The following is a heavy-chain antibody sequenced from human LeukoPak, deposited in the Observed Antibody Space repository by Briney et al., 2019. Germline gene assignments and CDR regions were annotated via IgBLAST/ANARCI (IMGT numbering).Heavy chain of an antibody. CDR3: ARDPNNWNDGGWFDP. CDR1: GYTFTGYY. D-gene: IGHD1-1*01. J-gene: IGHJ5*02. Sequence: ASVKVSCKASGYTFTGYYMHWVRQAPGQGLEWMGWINPNSGGTNYAQKFQGRVTMTRDTSISTAYMELSRLRSDDTAVYYCARDPNNWNDGGWFDPWGQRTLVTVSS. V-gene: IGHV1-2*02. CDR2: INPNSGGT.